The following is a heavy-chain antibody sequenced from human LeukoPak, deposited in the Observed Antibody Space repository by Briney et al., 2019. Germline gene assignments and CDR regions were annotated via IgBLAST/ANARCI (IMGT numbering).Heavy chain of an antibody. Sequence: ASVKVSCKASGYTFTSYYMHWVRQAPGQGLEWMGIINPSGGSTSYAQKLQGRVTMTRDTSTSTVYMELSSLRSEDTAVYYCASSLYGSGSYIYYYYYYGMDVWGQGTTVTVSS. V-gene: IGHV1-46*01. CDR2: INPSGGST. D-gene: IGHD3-10*01. CDR1: GYTFTSYY. J-gene: IGHJ6*02. CDR3: ASSLYGSGSYIYYYYYYGMDV.